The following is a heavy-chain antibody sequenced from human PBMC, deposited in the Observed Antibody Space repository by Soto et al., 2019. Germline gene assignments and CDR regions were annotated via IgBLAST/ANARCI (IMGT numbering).Heavy chain of an antibody. Sequence: HPGGSLRLSCAASGFTFSSYEMNWVRQAPGKWPDWVAYLSSSGSTIYYADSVKGRFTISRDNAKNSLYLQMNRLRAEDTGVYYCARGASRIGYSSSWYMPPVYFDYWGQGXLVTVYS. J-gene: IGHJ4*02. CDR2: LSSSGSTI. D-gene: IGHD6-13*01. CDR1: GFTFSSYE. V-gene: IGHV3-48*03. CDR3: ARGASRIGYSSSWYMPPVYFDY.